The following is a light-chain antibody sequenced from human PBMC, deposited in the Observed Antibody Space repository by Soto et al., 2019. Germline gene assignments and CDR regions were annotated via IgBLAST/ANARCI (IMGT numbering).Light chain of an antibody. CDR2: EVS. J-gene: IGLJ1*01. Sequence: QSALTQPPAVSGSPGQSVAISCTGTSSDVGSYNRVSWYQQPPGAAPKLMIYEVSNRPSGVPDRFSGSKSGNTASLTISGLQAEDEADYYCNSYTGRSTYVFGTGTKVTVL. CDR3: NSYTGRSTYV. V-gene: IGLV2-18*02. CDR1: SSDVGSYNR.